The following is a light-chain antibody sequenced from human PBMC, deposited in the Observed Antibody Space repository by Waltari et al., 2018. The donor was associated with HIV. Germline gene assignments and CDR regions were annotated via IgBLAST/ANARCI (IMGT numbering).Light chain of an antibody. CDR1: SSDVGGYNY. J-gene: IGLJ3*02. CDR2: DVT. Sequence: QSALTKPASVSGSPGQSITISCTGTSSDVGGYNYVSWYQQHPGKAPKLLIYDVTKGPSGVSNRFSGSKSGNTASLTISGLQAEDEADYYCSSYTSSSTLVFGGGTKLTVL. V-gene: IGLV2-14*03. CDR3: SSYTSSSTLV.